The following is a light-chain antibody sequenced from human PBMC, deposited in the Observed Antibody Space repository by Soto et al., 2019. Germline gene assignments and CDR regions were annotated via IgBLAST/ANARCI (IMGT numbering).Light chain of an antibody. CDR3: QQRSNWPAT. CDR1: QSVSSY. CDR2: DAS. V-gene: IGKV3-11*01. J-gene: IGKJ5*01. Sequence: EIVFTQSPCTLSLSPVERSTLSCRASQSVSSYLAWYQQKPGQAPRLLIYDASNRATGIPARFSGSGSGTDFTLTISSLEPEDFAVYYCQQRSNWPATFGQGTRLEIK.